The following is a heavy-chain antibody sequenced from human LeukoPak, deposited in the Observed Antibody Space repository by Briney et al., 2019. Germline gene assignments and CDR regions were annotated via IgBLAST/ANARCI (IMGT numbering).Heavy chain of an antibody. CDR3: ARDQGSLTRSWYTGY. D-gene: IGHD6-13*01. CDR2: INPYSGDT. J-gene: IGHJ4*02. CDR1: GYTFTGYH. V-gene: IGHV1-2*06. Sequence: ASVKVSCKASGYTFTGYHIHWVRQAPGQGLEWMGRINPYSGDTNFAQKFQGRVTMTRDTSITTAYMDLSSLTPDDTAMHFCARDQGSLTRSWYTGYWGQGTQVTVSS.